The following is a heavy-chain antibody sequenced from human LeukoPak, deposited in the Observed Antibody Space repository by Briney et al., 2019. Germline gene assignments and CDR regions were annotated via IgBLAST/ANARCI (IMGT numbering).Heavy chain of an antibody. CDR3: AKDGRDGYNFDY. Sequence: GRSLRLSCAASGFTFSSYGMHWVRQAPGKGLEWVAVISYDGSNKYYADSVKGRFTISRDSSKNTLYLQMNSLRAEDTAVYYCAKDGRDGYNFDYWGQGTLVTVSS. V-gene: IGHV3-30*18. D-gene: IGHD5-24*01. J-gene: IGHJ4*02. CDR1: GFTFSSYG. CDR2: ISYDGSNK.